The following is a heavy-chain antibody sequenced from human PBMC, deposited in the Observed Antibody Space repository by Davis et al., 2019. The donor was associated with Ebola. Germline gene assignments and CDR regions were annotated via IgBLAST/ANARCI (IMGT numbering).Heavy chain of an antibody. V-gene: IGHV1-69*04. CDR2: IIPILGIA. Sequence: SVKVSCKASGGTFSSYTISWVRQAPGQGLEWMGRIIPILGIANYAQKFQGRVTITADKSTSTVYMELSSLRSEDTAVYYCAREPIVVVTATYYYYGMDVWGQGTTVTVSS. D-gene: IGHD2-21*02. J-gene: IGHJ6*02. CDR1: GGTFSSYT. CDR3: AREPIVVVTATYYYYGMDV.